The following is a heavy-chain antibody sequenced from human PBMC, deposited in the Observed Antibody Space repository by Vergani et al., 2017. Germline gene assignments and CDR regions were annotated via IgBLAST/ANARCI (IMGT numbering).Heavy chain of an antibody. CDR1: GFSLNTRGVS. J-gene: IGHJ6*03. CDR2: IYWNDDQ. V-gene: IGHV2-5*04. CDR3: VYRKTECGTTGXFYPFYYYCYMDV. Sequence: QITLKESGPTLVKPTQTLALTCTFSGFSLNTRGVSVAWIRQLPGKALYWLALIYWNDDQHYSPSLNNRVTITKDTSKNQVVLTMTNMDYVDTGTYYCVYRKTECGTTGXFYPFYYYCYMDVWGKGATVAVSS. D-gene: IGHD1-7*01.